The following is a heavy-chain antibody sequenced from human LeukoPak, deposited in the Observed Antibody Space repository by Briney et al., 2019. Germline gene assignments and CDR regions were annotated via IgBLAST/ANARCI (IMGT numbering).Heavy chain of an antibody. CDR3: ARDPGIAAAGTTFDI. J-gene: IGHJ3*02. Sequence: GASVKVSCKASGGTFSSYAISWVRQAPGQGLEWMGGIIPIFGTANYAQKFQGRVTITADESTSTAYMELSSLRSEDTAVYYCARDPGIAAAGTTFDIWGQGTMVTVSS. V-gene: IGHV1-69*13. CDR2: IIPIFGTA. CDR1: GGTFSSYA. D-gene: IGHD6-13*01.